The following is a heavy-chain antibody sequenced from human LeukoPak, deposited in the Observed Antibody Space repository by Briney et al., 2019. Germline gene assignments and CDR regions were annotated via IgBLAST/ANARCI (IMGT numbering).Heavy chain of an antibody. V-gene: IGHV4-59*01. D-gene: IGHD2-15*01. CDR2: IYYSGST. CDR3: ARVRELHDAFDI. CDR1: GGSISSYY. J-gene: IGHJ3*02. Sequence: PSETLSLTCTVSGGSISSYYRSWIRQPPGKGLEWIGYIYYSGSTNYNPSLKSRVTISVDTSKNQFSLKLSSVTAADTAVYYCARVRELHDAFDIWGQGTMVTVSS.